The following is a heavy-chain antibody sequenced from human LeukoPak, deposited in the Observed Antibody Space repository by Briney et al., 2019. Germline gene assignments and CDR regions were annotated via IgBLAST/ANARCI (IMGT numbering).Heavy chain of an antibody. CDR1: GFTFSSYA. CDR2: ISGSGGST. V-gene: IGHV3-23*01. Sequence: PGGSLRLSCAASGFTFSSYAMSWVRQAPGKGLEWVSAISGSGGSTYYADSVKGRFTISRDNSKNTLYLQMNSLRAEDTAVYYCAKDDGLTGTYYDFWSGSSFDYWGQGTLVTVSS. D-gene: IGHD3-3*01. J-gene: IGHJ4*02. CDR3: AKDDGLTGTYYDFWSGSSFDY.